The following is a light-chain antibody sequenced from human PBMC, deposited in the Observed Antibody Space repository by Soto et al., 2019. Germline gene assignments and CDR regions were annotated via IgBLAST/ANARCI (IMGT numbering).Light chain of an antibody. J-gene: IGLJ1*01. Sequence: QSVLAQPPPASGSPGQSVTISCTGTSSDVGGYKYVSWYQQHPGKAPKLLIYEVSKRPSGVPDRFSGSKSGNTASLTVSGLQAEDEADYYCSSYAGSNNYVFGTGTKVTVL. V-gene: IGLV2-8*01. CDR1: SSDVGGYKY. CDR3: SSYAGSNNYV. CDR2: EVS.